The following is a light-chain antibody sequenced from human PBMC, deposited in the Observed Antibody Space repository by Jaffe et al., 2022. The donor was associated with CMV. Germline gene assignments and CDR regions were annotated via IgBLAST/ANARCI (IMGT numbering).Light chain of an antibody. CDR3: QQYVGSPFT. Sequence: EIVLTQSPGTLSLSPGERATLSCRASHSVSSTYLAWYQQKPGQAPRLLIYGASNRATGIPDRFSGSGSGTDFTLTINRLEPEDFAVYYCQQYVGSPFTFGPGTKVDVK. J-gene: IGKJ3*01. CDR2: GAS. CDR1: HSVSSTY. V-gene: IGKV3-20*01.